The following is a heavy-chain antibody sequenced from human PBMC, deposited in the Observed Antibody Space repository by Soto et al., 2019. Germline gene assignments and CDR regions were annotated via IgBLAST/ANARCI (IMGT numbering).Heavy chain of an antibody. D-gene: IGHD3-22*01. Sequence: ASVKVSCKAFGGTFSSYAISWVRQAPGQGLEWMGGIIPIFGTANYAQKFQGRVTITADESTSTAYMELSSLRSEDTAVYYCARVHDSSGYSHWFDPWGQGTLVTVPQ. CDR2: IIPIFGTA. CDR3: ARVHDSSGYSHWFDP. J-gene: IGHJ5*02. V-gene: IGHV1-69*13. CDR1: GGTFSSYA.